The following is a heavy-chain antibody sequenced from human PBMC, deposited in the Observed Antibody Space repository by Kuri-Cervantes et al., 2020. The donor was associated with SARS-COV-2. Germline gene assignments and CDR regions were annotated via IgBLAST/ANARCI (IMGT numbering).Heavy chain of an antibody. J-gene: IGHJ3*02. V-gene: IGHV4-59*08. Sequence: SETLSLTCTVSGGSISRHYWSWIRQPPGKGLEWIGYIYYGGSTNYNPSLKNRVTISVDTSKNQFSLKLSSVTAADTAVYYCARPASTYGELFWSGPNVDAFDIWGQGTMVTVSS. D-gene: IGHD3-3*01. CDR1: GGSISRHY. CDR2: IYYGGST. CDR3: ARPASTYGELFWSGPNVDAFDI.